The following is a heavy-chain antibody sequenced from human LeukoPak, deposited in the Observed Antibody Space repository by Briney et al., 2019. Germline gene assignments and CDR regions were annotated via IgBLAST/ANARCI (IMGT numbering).Heavy chain of an antibody. Sequence: GGSLRLSCAASGFTFSSYEMNWVRQAPGKGLEWVSYISSSGSTIYYADSVKGRFTISRDNSKNSLYLQMNSLRAEDTAVYYCAERGIAMIGGVWGKGTTVTISS. CDR3: AERGIAMIGGV. V-gene: IGHV3-48*03. J-gene: IGHJ6*04. CDR1: GFTFSSYE. CDR2: ISSSGSTI. D-gene: IGHD3-10*02.